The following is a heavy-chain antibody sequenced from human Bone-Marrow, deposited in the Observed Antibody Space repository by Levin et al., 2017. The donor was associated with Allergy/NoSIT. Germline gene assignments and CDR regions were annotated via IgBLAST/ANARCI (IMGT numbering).Heavy chain of an antibody. CDR1: GYSFTSYW. V-gene: IGHV5-51*01. CDR3: ARFGNTYCGGDCYSHFAY. J-gene: IGHJ4*02. Sequence: KVSCKGSGYSFTSYWIGWVRQLPGKGLEWMGIIYPGDSDTGYSPSFQGQVTISADKSISTAYLQWSSLKASDTAMYYCARFGNTYCGGDCYSHFAYWGQGNLVTVSS. D-gene: IGHD2-21*02. CDR2: IYPGDSDT.